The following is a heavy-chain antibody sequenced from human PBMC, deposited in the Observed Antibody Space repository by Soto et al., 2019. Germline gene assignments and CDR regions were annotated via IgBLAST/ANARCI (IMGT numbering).Heavy chain of an antibody. D-gene: IGHD1-20*01. Sequence: LSLTCTVSGGSISSGGYYWSWIRQHPGKGLEWIGYIYYSGSTYYNPSLKSRVTISVDTSKNQFSLKLSSVTAADTAVYYCAREWVGEVFNGMDVWGQGTTVTVS. CDR1: GGSISSGGYY. CDR2: IYYSGST. CDR3: AREWVGEVFNGMDV. V-gene: IGHV4-31*02. J-gene: IGHJ6*02.